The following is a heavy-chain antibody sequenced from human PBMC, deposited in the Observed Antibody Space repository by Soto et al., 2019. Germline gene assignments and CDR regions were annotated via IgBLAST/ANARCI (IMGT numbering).Heavy chain of an antibody. CDR1: GGSISSAGYY. V-gene: IGHV4-31*03. Sequence: SETLSLTCTVSGGSISSAGYYWRWIRQHPGKGLEWIGYIYYSGSTYYNPSLKSRVTISVDTSKNQFSLKLSSVTAADTAVYYCARAVGGSGSYYNTYYYYYGMDVWGQGTTVTVSS. D-gene: IGHD3-10*01. J-gene: IGHJ6*02. CDR3: ARAVGGSGSYYNTYYYYYGMDV. CDR2: IYYSGST.